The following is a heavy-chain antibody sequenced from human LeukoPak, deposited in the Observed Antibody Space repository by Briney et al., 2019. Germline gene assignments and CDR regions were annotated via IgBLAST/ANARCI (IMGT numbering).Heavy chain of an antibody. V-gene: IGHV4-30-4*01. J-gene: IGHJ4*02. D-gene: IGHD6-25*01. CDR2: IYYSGST. Sequence: SETLSLTCTVSGGSISSGDYYWSWIRQPPGKGLEWIGYIYYSGSTYYNPSLKSRVTISVDTSKNQFSLRLTSVTAADTAVYYCARRGIGGSDDYYFDYWGQGTLVTVSS. CDR3: ARRGIGGSDDYYFDY. CDR1: GGSISSGDYY.